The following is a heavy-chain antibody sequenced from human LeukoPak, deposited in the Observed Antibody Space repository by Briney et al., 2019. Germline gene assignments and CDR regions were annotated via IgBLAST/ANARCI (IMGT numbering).Heavy chain of an antibody. J-gene: IGHJ4*01. CDR3: ARDLTVAGLAWGY. CDR2: FDPEDGET. CDR1: GYTLTELS. D-gene: IGHD6-19*01. V-gene: IGHV1-24*01. Sequence: ASVKVSCKVSGYTLTELSMHWVRQAPGKGLEWMGGFDPEDGETIYAQKFQGRVTMTEDISTDTAYMELSSLRSEDTAVYYCARDLTVAGLAWGYWGQEPWSPSPQ.